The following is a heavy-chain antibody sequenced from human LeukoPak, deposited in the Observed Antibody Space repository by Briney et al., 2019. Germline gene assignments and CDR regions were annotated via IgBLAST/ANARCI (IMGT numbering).Heavy chain of an antibody. Sequence: GGSLRLSCAASEFTFSSNWMYWVRQVPGKGLVWVSRINSDGSYTSYADSVKGRFTISRDNAKNTLYLQMNSLRAEDTAVYYCGRGFGTTWGQGTLVTVSP. V-gene: IGHV3-74*01. CDR2: INSDGSYT. J-gene: IGHJ4*02. CDR3: GRGFGTT. D-gene: IGHD1-1*01. CDR1: EFTFSSNW.